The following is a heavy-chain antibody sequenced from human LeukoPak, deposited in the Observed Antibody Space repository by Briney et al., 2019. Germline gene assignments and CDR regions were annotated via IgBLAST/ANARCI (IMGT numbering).Heavy chain of an antibody. CDR2: ISSSGSTI. D-gene: IGHD3-10*01. Sequence: GGSLRLSCAASGFTFSVYYMSWIRQAPGKGLEWVSYISSSGSTIYYADSVKGRFTISRDNAKNSLYLQMNSLRAEDTAVYYCARAPYYYGSGSYVDVWGQGTTVTVSS. V-gene: IGHV3-11*01. CDR1: GFTFSVYY. CDR3: ARAPYYYGSGSYVDV. J-gene: IGHJ6*02.